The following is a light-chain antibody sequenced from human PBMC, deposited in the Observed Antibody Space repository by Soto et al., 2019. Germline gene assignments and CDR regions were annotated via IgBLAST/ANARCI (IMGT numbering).Light chain of an antibody. V-gene: IGLV1-40*01. J-gene: IGLJ2*01. Sequence: QSVLTQPPSVSGAPGQRVTMSCTGSSSNIGAGCDVHWYQHLPGTAPKLLIYGNTNRPSGVPDRFSGSNSGTSASLAITGLQAEDEADYYCQSYDTSLSGPVVFGGGTKLTVL. CDR3: QSYDTSLSGPVV. CDR2: GNT. CDR1: SSNIGAGCD.